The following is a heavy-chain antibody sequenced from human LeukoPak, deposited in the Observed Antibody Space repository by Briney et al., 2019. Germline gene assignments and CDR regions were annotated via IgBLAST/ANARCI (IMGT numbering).Heavy chain of an antibody. V-gene: IGHV1-8*01. CDR2: MNPNSGNT. CDR3: ARGASYDFWSGYPYYGMDV. J-gene: IGHJ6*02. Sequence: ASVKVSCKASGYTFTSYDINWVRQATGQGLEWMGWMNPNSGNTGYAQKFQGRVTMTRNTSISTAYMELSSLRSEDTAVYYCARGASYDFWSGYPYYGMDVWGQGTTVTVSS. CDR1: GYTFTSYD. D-gene: IGHD3-3*01.